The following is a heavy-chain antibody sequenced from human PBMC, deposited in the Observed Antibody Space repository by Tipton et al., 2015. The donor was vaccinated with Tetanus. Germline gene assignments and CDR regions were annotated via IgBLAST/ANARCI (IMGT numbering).Heavy chain of an antibody. V-gene: IGHV4-39*01. Sequence: GLVKPSETLSLTCTVSGGSISSSSYYWGWIRQPPGKGLEWIGSIYYSGSTYYNPSLKSRVTISVDTSKNQFSLKLSSVTAADTAVYYCASTIESAAANWYFDLWVRGTLVTVSS. CDR2: IYYSGST. CDR3: ASTIESAAANWYFDL. D-gene: IGHD2-2*01. J-gene: IGHJ2*01. CDR1: GGSISSSSYY.